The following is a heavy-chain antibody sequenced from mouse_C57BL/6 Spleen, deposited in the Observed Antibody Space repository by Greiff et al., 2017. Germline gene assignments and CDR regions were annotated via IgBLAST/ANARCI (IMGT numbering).Heavy chain of an antibody. Sequence: VHLVESGPGLVAPSQSLSITCTVSGFSLTSYAISWVRQPPGKGLEWLGVIWTGGGTNYNSALKSRLSISKDNSKSQVFLKMNSRQTYDTARDYCAREETTVVEDYYAMEDWGQRTSVT. CDR1: GFSLTSYA. J-gene: IGHJ4*01. CDR2: IWTGGGT. D-gene: IGHD1-1*01. V-gene: IGHV2-9-1*01. CDR3: AREETTVVEDYYAMED.